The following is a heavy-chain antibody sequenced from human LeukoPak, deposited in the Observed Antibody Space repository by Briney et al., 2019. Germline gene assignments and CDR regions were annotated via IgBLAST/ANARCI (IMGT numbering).Heavy chain of an antibody. D-gene: IGHD2-2*01. J-gene: IGHJ6*03. CDR1: GGSISSYY. CDR2: IYTSGST. Sequence: PSETLSLSCTVSGGSISSYYWSWIRQPAGKGLEWIGRIYTSGSTNYNPSLKSRVTMSVDTSKNQFSLKLSSVIAADTAVYYCARDREDIVVVPAAHKHYYYYYMDVWGKGTTVTVSS. CDR3: ARDREDIVVVPAAHKHYYYYYMDV. V-gene: IGHV4-4*07.